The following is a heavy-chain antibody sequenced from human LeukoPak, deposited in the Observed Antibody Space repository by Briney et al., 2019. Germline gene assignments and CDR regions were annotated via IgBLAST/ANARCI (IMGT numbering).Heavy chain of an antibody. D-gene: IGHD1-26*01. CDR1: GGSFSGYY. Sequence: SETLSLTCAVYGGSFSGYYWSWIRQPPGKGLEWIGEINHSGSTNYNPSLKSRVTISVDKSKNQFSLKLSSVTAADTAVYYCARDHSGSYNWFDPWGQGTLVTVSS. CDR3: ARDHSGSYNWFDP. CDR2: INHSGST. J-gene: IGHJ5*02. V-gene: IGHV4-34*01.